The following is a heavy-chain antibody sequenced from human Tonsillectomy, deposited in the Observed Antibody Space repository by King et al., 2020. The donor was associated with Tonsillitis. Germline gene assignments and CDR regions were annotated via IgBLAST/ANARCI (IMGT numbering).Heavy chain of an antibody. Sequence: QLVQSGGGVIQPGRSLRLSCAASGFTLSASAMHWVRQAPGKGLEWVALISYDGNNKYYADSVKGRFTISRDNSMTTLSLQMNSLRTEDTAVYYCTRERDGRRGRTSCRGGVDPGGQGTRVTVSS. D-gene: IGHD2-2*01. V-gene: IGHV3-30*04. CDR2: ISYDGNNK. CDR3: TRERDGRRGRTSCRGGVDP. CDR1: GFTLSASA. J-gene: IGHJ5*02.